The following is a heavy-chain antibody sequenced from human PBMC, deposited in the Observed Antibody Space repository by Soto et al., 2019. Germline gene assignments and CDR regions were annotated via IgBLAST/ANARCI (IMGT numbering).Heavy chain of an antibody. D-gene: IGHD5-18*01. CDR1: GGTFSSYA. CDR2: IIPIFGTA. J-gene: IGHJ4*02. V-gene: IGHV1-69*13. CDR3: ERVDTAKTLSPFDY. Sequence: EASVKVSCSASGGTFSSYAISWVRQSPGQGLEWMGGIIPIFGTANYAQKFQGRVTITADESTSAAYMELSSLRSEATAVYYCERVDTAKTLSPFDYWAQGTLVTVSS.